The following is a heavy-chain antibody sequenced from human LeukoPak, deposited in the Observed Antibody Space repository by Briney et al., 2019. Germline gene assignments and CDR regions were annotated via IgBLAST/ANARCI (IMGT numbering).Heavy chain of an antibody. CDR1: GGSISSYY. J-gene: IGHJ4*02. V-gene: IGHV4-59*01. Sequence: SETLSLTWTVSGGSISSYYWSWIRQPLGKGLEWIGYIYYSGSTNYNPSLKSRVTISVDTSKNQFSLKLSSVTAADTAVYYCARSVKEYYDSSGYPGPFEYWGQGTLVTVSS. D-gene: IGHD3-22*01. CDR3: ARSVKEYYDSSGYPGPFEY. CDR2: IYYSGST.